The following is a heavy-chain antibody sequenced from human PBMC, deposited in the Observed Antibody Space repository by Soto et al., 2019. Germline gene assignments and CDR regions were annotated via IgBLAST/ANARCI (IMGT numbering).Heavy chain of an antibody. D-gene: IGHD4-17*01. Sequence: EVQLVESGGGLIQPGGSLRLSCAASGFTVSSNYMSWVRQAPGKGLEWVSVIYSGGSTYYADSVKRRFTISRDNSKNPLHLKMNSLRAEDTAVYYCASGGGTTVTDYWGQGTLVTVSS. V-gene: IGHV3-53*01. J-gene: IGHJ4*02. CDR1: GFTVSSNY. CDR2: IYSGGST. CDR3: ASGGGTTVTDY.